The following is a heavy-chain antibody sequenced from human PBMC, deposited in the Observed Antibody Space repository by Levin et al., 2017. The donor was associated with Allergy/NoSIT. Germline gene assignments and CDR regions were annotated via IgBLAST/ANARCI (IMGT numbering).Heavy chain of an antibody. Sequence: GGSLRLSCAASGFTFSSYEMNWVRQAPGKGLEWVSYISSSGSTIYYADSVKGRFTISRDNAKNSLYLQMNSLRAKDPAVYYCARQLGNFWSGYNYFDYWGQGTLVTVSS. CDR3: ARQLGNFWSGYNYFDY. V-gene: IGHV3-48*03. CDR1: GFTFSSYE. CDR2: ISSSGSTI. D-gene: IGHD3-3*01. J-gene: IGHJ4*02.